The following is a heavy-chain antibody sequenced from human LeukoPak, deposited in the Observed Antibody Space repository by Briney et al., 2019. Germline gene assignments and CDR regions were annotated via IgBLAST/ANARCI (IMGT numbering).Heavy chain of an antibody. J-gene: IGHJ4*02. CDR1: GYTFTSYY. V-gene: IGHV1-2*02. CDR2: INPNSGGT. CDR3: ARGAPADHVSTFDY. D-gene: IGHD3-16*01. Sequence: ASVKVSCKASGYTFTSYYMHWVRQAPGQGLEWMGWINPNSGGTNYAQKFQGRVTMTRDTSISTAYMKLSRPRSDDTAVYYCARGAPADHVSTFDYWGQGTLVTVSS.